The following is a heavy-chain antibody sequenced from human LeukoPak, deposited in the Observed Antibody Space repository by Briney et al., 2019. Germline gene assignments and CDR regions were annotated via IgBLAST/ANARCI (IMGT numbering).Heavy chain of an antibody. CDR2: VSYDGRNK. CDR3: AKGPLRGTAAAIDY. D-gene: IGHD2-2*01. Sequence: GGSLRLSCAASEFTFSSSGMHWVRQAPGKGLEWVAVVSYDGRNKYYADSVKGRFTISRDTSTDTLWLQMDSLRTEDTAVYYCAKGPLRGTAAAIDYWGQGPWSPSPQ. CDR1: EFTFSSSG. V-gene: IGHV3-30*18. J-gene: IGHJ4*02.